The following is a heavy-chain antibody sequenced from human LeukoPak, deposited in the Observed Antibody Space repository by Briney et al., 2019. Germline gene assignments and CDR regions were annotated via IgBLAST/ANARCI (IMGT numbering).Heavy chain of an antibody. D-gene: IGHD1-26*01. CDR2: VSSSGDST. CDR3: AKRGGNIGYYALDY. Sequence: GGSLRLSCAASGFTFSNYAMNWVRQAPGMGLEWVSHVSSSGDSTSYTDSVKGQFTISRDNARNTLYLQMNSLRAEDTAVYFCAKRGGNIGYYALDYWGQGTLVTVSS. CDR1: GFTFSNYA. V-gene: IGHV3-23*01. J-gene: IGHJ4*02.